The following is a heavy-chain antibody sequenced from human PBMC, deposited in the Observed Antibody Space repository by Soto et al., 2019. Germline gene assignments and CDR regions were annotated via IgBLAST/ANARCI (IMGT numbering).Heavy chain of an antibody. Sequence: EVQLVESGGGLVKPGESLRLSCAASGFTFRTYSMNWVRQAPGKGLEWVSLISSSSSYIYYADSLKGRFTISRDNAKNSLYLEMNNLRAEDTPVSYCARFVSATAINDHWGQGTLVTVSS. D-gene: IGHD2-21*02. CDR2: ISSSSSYI. CDR1: GFTFRTYS. J-gene: IGHJ4*02. CDR3: ARFVSATAINDH. V-gene: IGHV3-21*01.